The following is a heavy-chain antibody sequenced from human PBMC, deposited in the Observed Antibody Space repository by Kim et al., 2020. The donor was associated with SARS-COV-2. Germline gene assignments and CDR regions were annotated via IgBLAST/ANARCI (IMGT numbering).Heavy chain of an antibody. CDR1: GFTFSSYS. CDR3: ARDTSSSSDPLDY. CDR2: ISSSSKTI. D-gene: IGHD6-6*01. Sequence: GGSLRLSCAASGFTFSSYSMNWVRQAPGKGLEWVSYISSSSKTIYYADSVKGRFTISSDDAKNSLYLQMNSLRDEDAAVYYCARDTSSSSDPLDYWGQGTLVTVSS. J-gene: IGHJ4*02. V-gene: IGHV3-48*02.